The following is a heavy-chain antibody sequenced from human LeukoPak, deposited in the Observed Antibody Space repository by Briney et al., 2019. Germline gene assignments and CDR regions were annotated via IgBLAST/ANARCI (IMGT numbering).Heavy chain of an antibody. V-gene: IGHV3-30*18. CDR3: GKGLESYVVVVTAFDY. J-gene: IGHJ4*02. D-gene: IGHD2-15*01. CDR1: GFTFSVYG. Sequence: PGGSLRLSCAASGFTFSVYGMHWVRQAPGKGLEWVAVISYDGSNKYYADSVKGRFTISRGNSKNTLYLQMNSLRAEDTAIYYCGKGLESYVVVVTAFDYWGQGTLVTVSS. CDR2: ISYDGSNK.